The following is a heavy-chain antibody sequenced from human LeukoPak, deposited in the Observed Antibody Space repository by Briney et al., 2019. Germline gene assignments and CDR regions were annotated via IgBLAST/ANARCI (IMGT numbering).Heavy chain of an antibody. CDR1: GYSFTSYW. J-gene: IGHJ4*02. Sequence: GESLKISCKGSGYSFTSYWIGWARQMPGKGLEWMGIIYPGDSDTRYSPSFQGQVTISADKSISTAYLQWSGLKASDTAMYYCARHRGCSGGSCYSFDYWGQGTLVTVSS. D-gene: IGHD2-15*01. V-gene: IGHV5-51*01. CDR2: IYPGDSDT. CDR3: ARHRGCSGGSCYSFDY.